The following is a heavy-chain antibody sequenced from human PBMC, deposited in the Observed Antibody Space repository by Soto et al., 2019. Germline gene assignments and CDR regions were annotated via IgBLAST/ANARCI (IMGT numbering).Heavy chain of an antibody. V-gene: IGHV4-59*01. J-gene: IGHJ4*02. D-gene: IGHD3-9*01. CDR1: GGSISSYY. Sequence: NPSETLSLTCTVSGGSISSYYWSWIRQPPGKGLEWIGYIYYSGSTNYNPSLKSRVTISVDTSKNQFSLKLSSVTAADTAVYYCAKWDILTGFDYWGQGTLVTVSS. CDR3: AKWDILTGFDY. CDR2: IYYSGST.